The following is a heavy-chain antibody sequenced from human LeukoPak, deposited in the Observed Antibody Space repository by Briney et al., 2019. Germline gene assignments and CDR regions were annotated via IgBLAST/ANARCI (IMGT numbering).Heavy chain of an antibody. J-gene: IGHJ4*02. V-gene: IGHV3-21*01. Sequence: GGSLRLSCAASGFTFSSYSMNWVRQAPGKGLEWVSSISSSSSYIYYADSVKGRFTISRDNAKNSLYLQMNSLRAEDTAVYYCARKKRVVAATLGTLNDYWGQGTLVTVSS. CDR1: GFTFSSYS. D-gene: IGHD2-15*01. CDR3: ARKKRVVAATLGTLNDY. CDR2: ISSSSSYI.